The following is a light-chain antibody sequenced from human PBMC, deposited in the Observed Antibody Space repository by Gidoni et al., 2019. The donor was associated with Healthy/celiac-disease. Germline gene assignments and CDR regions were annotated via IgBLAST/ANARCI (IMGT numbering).Light chain of an antibody. CDR3: QQLNSRFT. V-gene: IGKV1-9*01. Sequence: SASVGDRVTITCRASPGSGSYLAGYQQQPGQAAKPLTYAAFSLQSGVPSRFSGSGSGTEFTLTTISLQPEDFATYYCQQLNSRFTFGPGTKVDI. CDR1: PGSGSY. J-gene: IGKJ3*01. CDR2: AAF.